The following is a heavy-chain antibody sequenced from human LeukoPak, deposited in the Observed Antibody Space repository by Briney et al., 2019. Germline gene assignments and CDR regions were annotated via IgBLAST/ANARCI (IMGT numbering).Heavy chain of an antibody. CDR2: ISSSSSYI. CDR3: ARDRGIIVMGATIDY. V-gene: IGHV3-21*01. D-gene: IGHD1-26*01. CDR1: GFTFSSYS. Sequence: GGSLRLSXAASGFTFSSYSMNWVRQSPGKGLEWVSSISSSSSYIYYADSVKGRFTISRDNAKNSLYLLMNSLRAEDTAVYYCARDRGIIVMGATIDYWGQGTLVTVSS. J-gene: IGHJ4*02.